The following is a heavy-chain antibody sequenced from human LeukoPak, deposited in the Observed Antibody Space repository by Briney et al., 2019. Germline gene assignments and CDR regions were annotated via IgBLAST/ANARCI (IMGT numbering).Heavy chain of an antibody. CDR3: ARDSSGGYLDY. CDR2: ISPNSGDT. J-gene: IGHJ4*02. V-gene: IGHV1-2*02. Sequence: GASLKVSCKASGYTFTGHYMHWVRQAPGQGLEWMVWISPNSGDTNYAQKFQGRITMTRDTSISPAYMELSRLRSDDTAVYYCARDSSGGYLDYWGQGTLVTVSA. CDR1: GYTFTGHY. D-gene: IGHD1-26*01.